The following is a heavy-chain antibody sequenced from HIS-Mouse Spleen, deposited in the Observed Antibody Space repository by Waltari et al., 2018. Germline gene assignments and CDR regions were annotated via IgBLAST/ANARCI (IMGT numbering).Heavy chain of an antibody. J-gene: IGHJ6*02. V-gene: IGHV4-31*03. CDR3: AREKGYYGSGSYYYYYYGMDV. CDR2: IYYKGSH. CDR1: GGSISSGGYY. Sequence: QVQLQESGPGLVKPSQTLSLTCTVSGGSISSGGYYWSWIRQHPGKGLEWFGYIYYKGSHYYHPSLKSRVTISVDTSKNQFSLKLSSVTAAETAVYYCAREKGYYGSGSYYYYYYGMDVWGQGTTVTVSS. D-gene: IGHD3-10*01.